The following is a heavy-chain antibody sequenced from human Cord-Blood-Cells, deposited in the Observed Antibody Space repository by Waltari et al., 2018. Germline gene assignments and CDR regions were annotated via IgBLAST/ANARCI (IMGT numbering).Heavy chain of an antibody. J-gene: IGHJ4*02. CDR3: ARSLPYYYDSSGYPDY. D-gene: IGHD3-22*01. CDR1: GGSISSSSYY. V-gene: IGHV4-39*01. CDR2: IYYSGST. Sequence: QLQLQESGPGLVKPSETLSLTCTVSGGSISSSSYYWGWFRQPPGKGLEWIGSIYYSGSTYYNPSLKSRVTISVDTSKNQFSLKLSSVTAADTAVYYCARSLPYYYDSSGYPDYWGQGTLVTVSS.